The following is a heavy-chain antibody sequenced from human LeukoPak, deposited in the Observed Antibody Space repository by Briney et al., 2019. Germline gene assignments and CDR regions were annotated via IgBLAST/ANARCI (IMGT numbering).Heavy chain of an antibody. D-gene: IGHD3-3*01. CDR1: GGTFSSYA. CDR2: IIPIFGTA. CDR3: ARDRAYYDFWSGYDY. V-gene: IGHV1-69*05. J-gene: IGHJ4*02. Sequence: SVKVSCKASGGTFSSYAISWVRQAPGQGLEWMGRIIPIFGTANYAQKFQGRVTITTDESTSTAYMELSSLRSEDTAVYYCARDRAYYDFWSGYDYWGQGTLVTVSS.